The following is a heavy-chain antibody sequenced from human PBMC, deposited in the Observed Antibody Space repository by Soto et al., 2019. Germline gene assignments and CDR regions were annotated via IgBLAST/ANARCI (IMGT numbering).Heavy chain of an antibody. V-gene: IGHV1-3*01. D-gene: IGHD3-22*01. CDR1: GYTFTSYA. Sequence: ASVTVDCKASGYTFTSYARHWVSQENGQRLEWMGWINAGNGNTKYSQKFQGRVTITRDTSASTAYMELSSLRSEDTAVYYCARNRQVGYYDSSGYWSYWGQGTLVTVPQ. CDR3: ARNRQVGYYDSSGYWSY. CDR2: INAGNGNT. J-gene: IGHJ4*02.